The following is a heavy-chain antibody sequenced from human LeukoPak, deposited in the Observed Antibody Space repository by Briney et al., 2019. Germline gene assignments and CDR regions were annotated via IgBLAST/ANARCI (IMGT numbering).Heavy chain of an antibody. Sequence: GGSLRLSCAASGFTFSGHSMPWVRQAPGKGLEGVSGISGSGGITYFADSVKGRFTISRDNSRNTVYLQINSLRAEDTALYYCAKTRAGNSSGRDPGWPMDYWGQGTLVTVSS. J-gene: IGHJ4*02. D-gene: IGHD3-22*01. CDR3: AKTRAGNSSGRDPGWPMDY. V-gene: IGHV3-23*01. CDR1: GFTFSGHS. CDR2: ISGSGGIT.